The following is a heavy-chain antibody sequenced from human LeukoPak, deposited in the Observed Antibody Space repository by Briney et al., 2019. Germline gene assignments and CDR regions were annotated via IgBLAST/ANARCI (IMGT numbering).Heavy chain of an antibody. CDR1: GYTFASYG. J-gene: IGHJ4*02. D-gene: IGHD3-22*01. CDR3: ARDLPPSYYYDSTTLDY. V-gene: IGHV1-18*01. CDR2: FSAYNGNT. Sequence: GAPVEVACKASGYTFASYGFSWVLQAPGQRLECMGWFSAYNGNTNYAQKLQGRVTMTTDTSTSTAYMELRSLRSDDTAVYYCARDLPPSYYYDSTTLDYWGQGTLVTVSS.